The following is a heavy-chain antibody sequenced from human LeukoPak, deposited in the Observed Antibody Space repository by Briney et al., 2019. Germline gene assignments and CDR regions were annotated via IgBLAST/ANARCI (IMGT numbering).Heavy chain of an antibody. CDR2: ISSSGGST. V-gene: IGHV3-23*01. CDR3: AKVVGATTRGYFDY. J-gene: IGHJ4*02. Sequence: GGSLRLSCAASGFTFSGYAMSWVRQAPGKGLEWVSTISSSGGSTYYADSVKGRFTISRDNSKNTLYLQMNSLRAEDTAVYYCAKVVGATTRGYFDYWRQGTLVTVSS. D-gene: IGHD1-26*01. CDR1: GFTFSGYA.